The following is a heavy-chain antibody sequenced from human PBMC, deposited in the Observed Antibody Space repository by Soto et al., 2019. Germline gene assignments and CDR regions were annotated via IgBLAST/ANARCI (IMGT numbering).Heavy chain of an antibody. CDR1: GFTFSDHH. V-gene: IGHV3-72*01. CDR2: TRNKANRYTT. CDR3: SRDLGS. Sequence: EVHLVESGGGLVQPGGSLRLSFAASGFTFSDHHMDWVRQAPGKGLEWVGRTRNKANRYTTEYAASVKGRFTISRDDSKNSLYLQMNSLKTGNTAVYYCSRDLGSWGQGTLVTVSS. J-gene: IGHJ5*02.